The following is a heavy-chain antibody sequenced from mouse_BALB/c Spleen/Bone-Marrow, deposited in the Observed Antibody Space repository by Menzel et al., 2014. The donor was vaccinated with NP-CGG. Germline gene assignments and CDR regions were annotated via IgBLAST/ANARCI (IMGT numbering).Heavy chain of an antibody. Sequence: VQLQQSGPGLVAPSQSLSITCTVSGFSLTSYGVHWVRQPPGKGLEWLGVIWAGGSTNYSSALMSRLSISKDNSKSQVFLKMNSLQTDDTAMYYCARDYGSSYYAMDYWGQGTSVTVSS. V-gene: IGHV2-9*02. D-gene: IGHD1-1*01. CDR2: IWAGGST. CDR1: GFSLTSYG. CDR3: ARDYGSSYYAMDY. J-gene: IGHJ4*01.